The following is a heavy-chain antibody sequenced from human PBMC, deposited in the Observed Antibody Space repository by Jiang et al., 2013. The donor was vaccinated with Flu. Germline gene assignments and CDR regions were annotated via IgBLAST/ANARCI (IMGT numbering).Heavy chain of an antibody. V-gene: IGHV4-59*11. CDR3: ARHPGYCSSTSCPATGYYGMDV. Sequence: LLKPSETLSLTCTVSGGSINSHYWSWIRQPPGKGLEWIAYISYGGRTNYNPSLRSRVTISIDTSKNQFSLKLSSVTAADTAVYYCARHPGYCSSTSCPATGYYGMDVWGQGTTVTVSS. CDR2: ISYGGRT. D-gene: IGHD2-2*01. CDR1: GGSINSHY. J-gene: IGHJ6*02.